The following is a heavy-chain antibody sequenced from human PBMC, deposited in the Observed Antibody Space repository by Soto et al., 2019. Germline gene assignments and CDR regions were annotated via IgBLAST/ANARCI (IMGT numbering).Heavy chain of an antibody. Sequence: QLQLQESGPGLVKPSETLSPTCSDSGGSISSSSYFWGWIRQPPGKGLEWIGSIYYSGSTYYNPSLTSRFTVSVDTSKNQFSLKLSSVTAADTAVYYCARHPSAFWFDPWGQGTLVTVSS. CDR3: ARHPSAFWFDP. D-gene: IGHD6-19*01. CDR2: IYYSGST. CDR1: GGSISSSSYF. V-gene: IGHV4-39*01. J-gene: IGHJ5*02.